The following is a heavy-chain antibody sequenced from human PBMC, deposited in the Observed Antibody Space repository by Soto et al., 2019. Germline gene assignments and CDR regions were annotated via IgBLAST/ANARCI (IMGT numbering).Heavy chain of an antibody. CDR2: IYWDDDN. Sequence: QITLQESGPTLVKPTQTLTLTCIFSWFSLSTSGVGVGWIRQPPGQALEWLALIYWDDDNRYSPSLKSRLTITKDASKNQVVLTMTNMDPVDTATYYCAHRRAYNNYWSWGDFDYWGQGTLVTVSS. CDR1: WFSLSTSGVG. V-gene: IGHV2-5*02. CDR3: AHRRAYNNYWSWGDFDY. J-gene: IGHJ4*02. D-gene: IGHD1-20*01.